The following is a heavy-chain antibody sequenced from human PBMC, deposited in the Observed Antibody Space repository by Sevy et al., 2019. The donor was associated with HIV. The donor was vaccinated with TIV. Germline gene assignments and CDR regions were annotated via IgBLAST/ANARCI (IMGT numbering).Heavy chain of an antibody. J-gene: IGHJ4*02. Sequence: GGSLRLSCAASGFNFSIYGMHWVRQAPGKGLEWVALIWYDGTNKYYRDSVKGRFTISGDNSKNTLFLQMNSLRAEDTALYYCVRGRDYGNFDFWGQGTLVTVSS. V-gene: IGHV3-33*01. D-gene: IGHD4-17*01. CDR2: IWYDGTNK. CDR1: GFNFSIYG. CDR3: VRGRDYGNFDF.